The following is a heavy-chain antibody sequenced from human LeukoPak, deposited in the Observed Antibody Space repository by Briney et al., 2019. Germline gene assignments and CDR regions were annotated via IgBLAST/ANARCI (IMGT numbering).Heavy chain of an antibody. CDR2: IYYSGST. Sequence: SETLSLTCTVSGGSISGYYWSWIRQHPGKGLEWIGYIYYSGSTYYNPSLKSRVTISVDTSKNQFSLKLSSVTAADTAVYYCARGPLGYDILTGYTYYFDYWGQGTLVTVSS. V-gene: IGHV4-59*06. CDR3: ARGPLGYDILTGYTYYFDY. CDR1: GGSISGYY. J-gene: IGHJ4*02. D-gene: IGHD3-9*01.